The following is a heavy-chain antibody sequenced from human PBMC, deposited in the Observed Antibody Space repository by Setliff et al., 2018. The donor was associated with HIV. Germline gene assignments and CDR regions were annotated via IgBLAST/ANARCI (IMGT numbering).Heavy chain of an antibody. Sequence: GGSLRLSCAASGFTFSSYSMNWVRQAPGKGLEWVSYISSSSSTIYYADSVKGRFTISRDNAKNSLYLQMNSLRVEDTAVYYCAREDSSGYSFNVWGQGTMVTVSS. V-gene: IGHV3-48*04. CDR1: GFTFSSYS. CDR3: AREDSSGYSFNV. J-gene: IGHJ3*01. D-gene: IGHD3-22*01. CDR2: ISSSSSTI.